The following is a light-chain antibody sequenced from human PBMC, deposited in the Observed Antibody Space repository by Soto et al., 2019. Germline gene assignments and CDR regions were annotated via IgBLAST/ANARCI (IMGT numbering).Light chain of an antibody. J-gene: IGKJ5*01. Sequence: DIQMTQSPSSLSASVGDRVTSTCRASQDITNYLNWYQQKPGKAPKLLIYDASTLETGVPSRFSGSGSGTDFTFTISSLQPEDIGTYYCQQYHNLLIIFGQGTRLEIK. CDR3: QQYHNLLII. V-gene: IGKV1-33*01. CDR2: DAS. CDR1: QDITNY.